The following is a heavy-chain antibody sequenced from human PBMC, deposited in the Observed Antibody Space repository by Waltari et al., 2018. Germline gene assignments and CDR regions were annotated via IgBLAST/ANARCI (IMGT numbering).Heavy chain of an antibody. CDR1: GYIFTNYY. V-gene: IGHV1-46*01. Sequence: QVQLVQSGAEVKKPGASVNVSCKASGYIFTNYYVHWVRQAPGQGLEWRGIINPSGGRTRNAQKFQGRVTMTRDTSTSTVHMEMSSLRSEDTAVYYCARAGAVRGRYYFDYWGQGSLVTVSS. D-gene: IGHD3-10*01. CDR2: INPSGGRT. CDR3: ARAGAVRGRYYFDY. J-gene: IGHJ4*02.